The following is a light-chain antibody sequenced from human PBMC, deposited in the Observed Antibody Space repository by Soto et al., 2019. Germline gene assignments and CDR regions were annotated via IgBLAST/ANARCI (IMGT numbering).Light chain of an antibody. J-gene: IGLJ1*01. Sequence: QSALTQPASVSGSPGQSIAISCTGTSSDVDTYDYVSWYQQYPDKAPKLIIYEVTQRPSGVSNRFSGSKSGNTASLTISGLQAEDEADYYCSSHTSVNTRVFGTGTKVTVL. CDR2: EVT. V-gene: IGLV2-14*01. CDR1: SSDVDTYDY. CDR3: SSHTSVNTRV.